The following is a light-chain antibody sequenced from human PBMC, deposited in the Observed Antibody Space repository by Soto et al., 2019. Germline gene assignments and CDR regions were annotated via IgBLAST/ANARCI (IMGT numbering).Light chain of an antibody. V-gene: IGKV3-20*01. Sequence: EIVMTQSAATLSVSPGERATLSCRASQSVNIYLAWYQQKPGRAPRLLIYGASSRATGIPDRFSGSGSGTDFTLTISRLEPEDFAVYYCQQYGSSPQTFGQGTKVDIK. J-gene: IGKJ1*01. CDR2: GAS. CDR3: QQYGSSPQT. CDR1: QSVNIY.